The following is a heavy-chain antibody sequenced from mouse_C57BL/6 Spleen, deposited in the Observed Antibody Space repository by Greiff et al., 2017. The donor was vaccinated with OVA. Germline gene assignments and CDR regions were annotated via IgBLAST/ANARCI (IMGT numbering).Heavy chain of an antibody. Sequence: QVQLQQPGAELVKPGASVKLSCKASGYTFTSYWMHWVKQRPGQGLEGIGMIHPNSGSTNYNEKFKSKATLTVDKSSSTAYMQLSSLTSEDSAVYYCARYGSRYFDVWGTGTTVTVSS. D-gene: IGHD1-1*01. CDR3: ARYGSRYFDV. CDR1: GYTFTSYW. J-gene: IGHJ1*03. CDR2: IHPNSGST. V-gene: IGHV1-64*01.